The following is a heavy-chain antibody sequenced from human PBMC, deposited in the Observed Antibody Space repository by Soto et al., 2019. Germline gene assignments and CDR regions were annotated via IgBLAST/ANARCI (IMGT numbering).Heavy chain of an antibody. CDR1: GFTFSSYS. Sequence: GGSLRLSCAASGFTFSSYSMNWARQAPGKGLEWVSSISSSSYIYYADSVKGRFTISRDNAKNSLYLQMNSLRAEDTAVYYCARDAPYYDILTGYYFNYYYYYYMDVWGKGTTVTVSS. V-gene: IGHV3-21*01. D-gene: IGHD3-9*01. J-gene: IGHJ6*03. CDR3: ARDAPYYDILTGYYFNYYYYYYMDV. CDR2: ISSSSYI.